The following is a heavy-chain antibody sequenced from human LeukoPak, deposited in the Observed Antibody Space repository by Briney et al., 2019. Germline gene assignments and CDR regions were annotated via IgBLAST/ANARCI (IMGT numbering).Heavy chain of an antibody. J-gene: IGHJ4*02. CDR1: GLIVSSDY. Sequence: QAGGSLRLSCAGSGLIVSSDYMSWVRQAPGKGLEWVSVIYSGGDTCYADSVKGRFTISRDNSKNTLYLQMNSLTAEDTAVYYCARGGAYCGGDCKRTFDYWGQGTLVTVFS. D-gene: IGHD2-21*02. V-gene: IGHV3-66*01. CDR3: ARGGAYCGGDCKRTFDY. CDR2: IYSGGDT.